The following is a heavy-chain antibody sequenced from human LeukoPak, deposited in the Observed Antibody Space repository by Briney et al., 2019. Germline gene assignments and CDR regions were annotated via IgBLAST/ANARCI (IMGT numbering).Heavy chain of an antibody. Sequence: GGSLRLSCAASGFTFSSSAMSWVRQAPGKGLEWVAAISDTGRLSYCADSVRGRFTISRDNSKSTLYLQMNSLRAEDTAIYYCANVLNWKYFDYWGQGTLVTVSS. CDR1: GFTFSSSA. CDR2: ISDTGRLS. V-gene: IGHV3-23*01. D-gene: IGHD1-1*01. CDR3: ANVLNWKYFDY. J-gene: IGHJ4*02.